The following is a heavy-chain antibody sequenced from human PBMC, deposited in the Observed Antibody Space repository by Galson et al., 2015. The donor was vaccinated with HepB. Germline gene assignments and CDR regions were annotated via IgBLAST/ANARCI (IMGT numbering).Heavy chain of an antibody. CDR1: GYTFTGYY. Sequence: SVKVSCKASGYTFTGYYMHWVRQAPGQGLEWMGWINPNSGGTNYAQKFQGWVTMTRDTSISTAYMELSRLRSDDTAVYYCARASNYYDSSGYYREYFQHWGQGTLVTVSS. J-gene: IGHJ1*01. CDR2: INPNSGGT. V-gene: IGHV1-2*04. CDR3: ARASNYYDSSGYYREYFQH. D-gene: IGHD3-22*01.